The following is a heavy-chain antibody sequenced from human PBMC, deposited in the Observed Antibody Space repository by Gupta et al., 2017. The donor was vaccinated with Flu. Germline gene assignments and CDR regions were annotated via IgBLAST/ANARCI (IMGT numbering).Heavy chain of an antibody. CDR1: GFTFSSYS. D-gene: IGHD3-22*01. J-gene: IGHJ4*02. V-gene: IGHV3-48*02. CDR2: ISSRSSMK. Sequence: EVQLVESGGGLVQPGGSLRLSCAASGFTFSSYSMNWVRQAPGKGLEWVSYISSRSSMKYYAESVKGRFTISRDNAKNSLYLQMNSLRDEDTAVYYCARDLRTMIEDWGQGTLVTVSS. CDR3: ARDLRTMIED.